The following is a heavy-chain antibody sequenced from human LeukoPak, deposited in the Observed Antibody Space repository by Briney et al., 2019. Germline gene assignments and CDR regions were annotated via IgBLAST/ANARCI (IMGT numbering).Heavy chain of an antibody. CDR3: ARSYCSGGSCYRD. J-gene: IGHJ4*02. CDR2: IYYSGST. CDR1: GGSISSYY. Sequence: SETLSLTCTVSGGSISSYYWSWIRQPPGKGLEWIGYIYYSGSTNYNPSLKSRVTISVDTSKNQSSLKLSSVTAADTAVYYCARSYCSGGSCYRDWGQGTLVTVSS. V-gene: IGHV4-59*01. D-gene: IGHD2-15*01.